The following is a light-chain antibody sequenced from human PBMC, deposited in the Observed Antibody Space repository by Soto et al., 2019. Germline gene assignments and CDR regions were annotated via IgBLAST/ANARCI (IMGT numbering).Light chain of an antibody. Sequence: QSALTQPPSASGSPGQSVTISCTGTSSDIGAYIYVSWYQQHPGKAPKLMISEVSRRPSGVPERFSGSKSGNTASLTVSGLQADDEAHYCCSSYAGSNNVVFGTGTKVTVL. CDR1: SSDIGAYIY. CDR3: SSYAGSNNVV. CDR2: EVS. J-gene: IGLJ1*01. V-gene: IGLV2-8*01.